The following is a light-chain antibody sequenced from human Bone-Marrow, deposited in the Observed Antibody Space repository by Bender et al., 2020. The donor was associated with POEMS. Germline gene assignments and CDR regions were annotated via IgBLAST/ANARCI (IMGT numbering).Light chain of an antibody. CDR1: SGHSTFA. Sequence: QLVVTQSPSASASLRASVKLSCTLSSGHSTFAIAWYQQQPEKGPRYLMKLNSDGSHTKGDGIPDRFFGSSSGAERYLTISSLQSEDEADYYCQTWGTAVVFGAGTKLTVL. CDR3: QTWGTAVV. J-gene: IGLJ2*01. CDR2: LNSDGSH. V-gene: IGLV4-69*01.